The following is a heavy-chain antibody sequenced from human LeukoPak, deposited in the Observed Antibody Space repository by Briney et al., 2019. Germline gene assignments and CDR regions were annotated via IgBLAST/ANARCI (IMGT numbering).Heavy chain of an antibody. V-gene: IGHV3-7*01. CDR1: GFTFSSYW. D-gene: IGHD3-22*01. J-gene: IGHJ5*02. CDR2: IKQDESEI. Sequence: GGSLRLSCVASGFTFSSYWMSWVRQAPGEGPEWVANIKQDESEIYYVDSVKGRFTISRDNAKNTLNLQMNSLRAEDTAVYYCARDLGQYYDTSDNWFDPWGQGTLVTVSS. CDR3: ARDLGQYYDTSDNWFDP.